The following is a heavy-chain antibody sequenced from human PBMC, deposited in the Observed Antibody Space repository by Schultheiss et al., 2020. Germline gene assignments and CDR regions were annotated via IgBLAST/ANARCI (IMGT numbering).Heavy chain of an antibody. Sequence: GGSLRLSCAASGFTFSSYGMHWVRQAPGKGLEWVAVISYDGSNKYYADSVKGRFTISRDDSKNTLYLQMNSLKTEDTAVYYCTTVTSGWYPSPPYYYYGMDVWGQGTTVTVSS. CDR2: ISYDGSNK. D-gene: IGHD6-19*01. V-gene: IGHV3-30*03. CDR3: TTVTSGWYPSPPYYYYGMDV. CDR1: GFTFSSYG. J-gene: IGHJ6*02.